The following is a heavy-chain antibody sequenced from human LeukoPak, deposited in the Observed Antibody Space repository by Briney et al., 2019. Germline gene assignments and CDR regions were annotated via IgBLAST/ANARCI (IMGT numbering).Heavy chain of an antibody. CDR2: ISYNGNGK. V-gene: IGHV3-64*02. CDR1: GFTFSDYA. D-gene: IGHD3-10*01. J-gene: IGHJ4*02. CDR3: ARTYGSGSYPDY. Sequence: GGSLRLSCAASGFTFSDYAMHWVRQAPGKELKYVSAISYNGNGKHYADSVKGRFTISRDNSKNTLYLQMGSLRAEDMAVYYCARTYGSGSYPDYWGQGTLVTVSS.